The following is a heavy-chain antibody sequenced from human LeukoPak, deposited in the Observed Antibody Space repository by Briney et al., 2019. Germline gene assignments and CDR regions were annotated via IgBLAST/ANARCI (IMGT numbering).Heavy chain of an antibody. Sequence: PGGSLRLSCAASGFTFSSYEMNWVRQAPGKGLEWGSYISSSGSTIYYADSVKGRFTISRDNAKNSLYLQMNSLRAEDTAVYYCARVGVTYWFDPWGQGTLVTVS. CDR1: GFTFSSYE. CDR3: ARVGVTYWFDP. CDR2: ISSSGSTI. D-gene: IGHD2-8*01. V-gene: IGHV3-48*03. J-gene: IGHJ5*02.